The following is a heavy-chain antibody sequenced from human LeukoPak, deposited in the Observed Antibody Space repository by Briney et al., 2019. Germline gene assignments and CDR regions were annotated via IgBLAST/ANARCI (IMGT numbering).Heavy chain of an antibody. D-gene: IGHD2-15*01. CDR3: ARRRWYYNFDY. Sequence: LWAPVKVSCKASGYTFTGYYMHWVRQAPGQGLEWMGWINPNSGGTNYAQKFQGRVTMTRNTSISTAYMELSSLRSEDTAVYYCARRRWYYNFDYWGQGTLVTVSS. J-gene: IGHJ4*02. V-gene: IGHV1-2*02. CDR1: GYTFTGYY. CDR2: INPNSGGT.